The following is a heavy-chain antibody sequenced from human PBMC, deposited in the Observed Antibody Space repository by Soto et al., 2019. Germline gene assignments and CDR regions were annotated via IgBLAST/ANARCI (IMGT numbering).Heavy chain of an antibody. Sequence: GGSLRLSCAASGFTFSSYSMNWVRQAPGKGLEWVSYISSSSSTIYYADSVKGRFTISRDNAKNSLYLQMNSLRDEDTAVYYCARDPVLSILGYCISTSCSPLDYWGQGT. V-gene: IGHV3-48*02. J-gene: IGHJ4*02. CDR3: ARDPVLSILGYCISTSCSPLDY. CDR2: ISSSSSTI. CDR1: GFTFSSYS. D-gene: IGHD2-2*01.